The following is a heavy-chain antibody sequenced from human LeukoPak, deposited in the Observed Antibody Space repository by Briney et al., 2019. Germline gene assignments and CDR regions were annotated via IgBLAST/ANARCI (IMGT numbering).Heavy chain of an antibody. Sequence: PGRSLRLSCAASGFTFDDYAMHWVRQAPGKGLEWVSGISWNSGSIGYADSVKGRFTISRDNAKNSLYLQMNSLRAEDTALYYCAKDKAPMITMVRGVTGGYFDYWGPGTLVTVSS. J-gene: IGHJ4*02. CDR2: ISWNSGSI. D-gene: IGHD3-10*01. V-gene: IGHV3-9*01. CDR1: GFTFDDYA. CDR3: AKDKAPMITMVRGVTGGYFDY.